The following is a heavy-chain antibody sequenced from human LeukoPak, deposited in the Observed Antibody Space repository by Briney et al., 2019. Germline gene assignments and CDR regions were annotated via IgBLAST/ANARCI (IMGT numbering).Heavy chain of an antibody. Sequence: SETLSLTCTVSGGSISSYYWSWIRQPPGKGLEWIGYIYYSGSTNYNPSLKSRVTISVDTSKNQFSLKLSSVTAADTAVYYCARLSVGSSGSSNYYYYYYMDVWGKGTTVTVSS. CDR3: ARLSVGSSGSSNYYYYYYMDV. CDR2: IYYSGST. D-gene: IGHD6-19*01. V-gene: IGHV4-59*01. CDR1: GGSISSYY. J-gene: IGHJ6*03.